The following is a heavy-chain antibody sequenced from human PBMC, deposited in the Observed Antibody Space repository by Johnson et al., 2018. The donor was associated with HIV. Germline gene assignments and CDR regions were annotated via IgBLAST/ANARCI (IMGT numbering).Heavy chain of an antibody. CDR2: ISYDGSNK. J-gene: IGHJ3*02. D-gene: IGHD6-6*01. CDR3: GRGGGYSIAAPSDAFDI. V-gene: IGHV3-30*04. CDR1: GFTFSNYA. Sequence: QVQLVESGGGVVQPGRSLRLSCAASGFTFSNYAMHWVRQAPGKGLEWVAVISYDGSNKSCADSVKGRFTFSRDNSKNPLYLQTNSLGAGDTAVYYCGRGGGYSIAAPSDAFDIWGQGTMVTVSS.